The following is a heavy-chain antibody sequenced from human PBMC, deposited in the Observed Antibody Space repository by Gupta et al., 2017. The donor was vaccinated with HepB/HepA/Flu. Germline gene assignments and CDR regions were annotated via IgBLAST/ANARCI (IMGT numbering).Heavy chain of an antibody. CDR3: VRGGFRNTWPGAY. V-gene: IGHV3-74*01. D-gene: IGHD3-10*01. Sequence: EVQLVESGGDLVQPGGSLRLSCVASGFTFSSYWMFWVRQSPEKGLVYVSRSDIDGKTTDYADSVKGRFTISRDNAKNTLYLQMDSLRGDDTAVYYCVRGGFRNTWPGAYWGQGALVTVSS. CDR1: GFTFSSYW. J-gene: IGHJ4*02. CDR2: SDIDGKTT.